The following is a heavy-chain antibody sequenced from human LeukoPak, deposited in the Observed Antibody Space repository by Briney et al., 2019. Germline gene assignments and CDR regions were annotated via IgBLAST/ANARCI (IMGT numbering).Heavy chain of an antibody. Sequence: GGSLRLSCAASGFTFSDYYMSWLRQAPGKGLEWVSHISLGSGSSIHYADSVKGRFTISRDNARNSLYLQMNGLRDEDTAVYYCAKDILEAGLFFDYWGQGTLVTVSS. CDR2: ISLGSGSSI. V-gene: IGHV3-11*01. CDR1: GFTFSDYY. CDR3: AKDILEAGLFFDY. J-gene: IGHJ4*02. D-gene: IGHD6-13*01.